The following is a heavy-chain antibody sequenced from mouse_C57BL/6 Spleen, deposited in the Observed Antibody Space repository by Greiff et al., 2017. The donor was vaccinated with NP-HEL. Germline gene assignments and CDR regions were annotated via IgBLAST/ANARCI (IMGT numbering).Heavy chain of an antibody. J-gene: IGHJ1*03. CDR3: ARGWDWYFDV. CDR2: INYDGSST. Sequence: EVHLVESEGGFVQPGSSMKLSCTASGFTFSDYYMAWVRQVPEKGLEWVANINYDGSSTYYLDSLKSRFIISRDNAKNILYLQMSSLKSEDSATYFCARGWDWYFDVLGTGTTVTVSS. CDR1: GFTFSDYY. D-gene: IGHD2-3*01. V-gene: IGHV5-16*01.